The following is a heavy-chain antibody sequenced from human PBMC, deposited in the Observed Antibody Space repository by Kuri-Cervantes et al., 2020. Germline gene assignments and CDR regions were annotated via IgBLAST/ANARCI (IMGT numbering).Heavy chain of an antibody. CDR2: IYSGGST. D-gene: IGHD2-2*01. J-gene: IGHJ5*02. Sequence: GGSLRFSCAASGFTVSSNYMSWVRQAPGKGLEWVSVIYSGGSTYYADSVKGRFTISRDNSKNTLYLQMNSLRAEDTAVYYCAREVVPDNWFDPWGQGTLVTVSS. CDR3: AREVVPDNWFDP. V-gene: IGHV3-66*01. CDR1: GFTVSSNY.